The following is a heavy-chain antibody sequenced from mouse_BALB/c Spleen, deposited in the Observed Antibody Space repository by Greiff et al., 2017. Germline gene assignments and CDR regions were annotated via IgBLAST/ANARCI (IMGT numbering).Heavy chain of an antibody. J-gene: IGHJ4*01. CDR1: GFDFSRYW. CDR3: ARRSIYYGYAMDY. CDR2: INPDSSTI. V-gene: IGHV4-1*02. Sequence: EVQRVESGGGLVQPGGSLKLSCAASGFDFSRYWMSWVRQAPGKGLEWIGEINPDSSTINYTPSLKDKFIISRDNAKNTLYLQMSKVRSEDTALYYCARRSIYYGYAMDYWGQGTSVTVSS. D-gene: IGHD2-1*01.